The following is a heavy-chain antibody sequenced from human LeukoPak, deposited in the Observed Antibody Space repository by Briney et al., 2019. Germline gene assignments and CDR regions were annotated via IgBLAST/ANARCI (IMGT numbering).Heavy chain of an antibody. CDR3: AKGRSVVVPAAYLDY. V-gene: IGHV3-23*01. D-gene: IGHD2-2*01. CDR1: RFTFSSYA. Sequence: PGGSLRLSCAASRFTFSSYAMSWVRQAPGKGLEWVSAISGCGGRTYYADSVKGRFTISRDNSKNTLYLQMNSLRAEDTAVYYCAKGRSVVVPAAYLDYWGQGTLVTVSS. CDR2: ISGCGGRT. J-gene: IGHJ4*02.